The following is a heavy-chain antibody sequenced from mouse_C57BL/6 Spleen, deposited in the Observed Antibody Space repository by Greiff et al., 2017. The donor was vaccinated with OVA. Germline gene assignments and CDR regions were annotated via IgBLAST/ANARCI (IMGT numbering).Heavy chain of an antibody. CDR2: IYPGSGST. Sequence: QVQLQQPGAELVKPGASVKISCKASGYTFTSYWITWVKQRPGQGLEWIGDIYPGSGSTNYNEKFKSKATLTVDTSSSTAYMQLSSLTSEDSAVYYCARGNDGYYGYAMDYWGQGTSVTVSS. J-gene: IGHJ4*01. CDR3: ARGNDGYYGYAMDY. CDR1: GYTFTSYW. D-gene: IGHD2-3*01. V-gene: IGHV1-55*01.